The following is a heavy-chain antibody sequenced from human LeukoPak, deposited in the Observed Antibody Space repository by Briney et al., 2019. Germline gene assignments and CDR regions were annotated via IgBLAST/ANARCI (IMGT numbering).Heavy chain of an antibody. D-gene: IGHD1-1*01. CDR1: GFTFSRYW. CDR3: LKDVDHWKFDI. V-gene: IGHV3-7*03. CDR2: IKGDGSEL. Sequence: PGGSLRLSCAASGFTFSRYWMNWVRQAPGKGLEWVATIKGDGSELAYVDSVKGRFTISRDNTKNSLYLQLNSLRVEDTAFYYCLKDVDHWKFDIWGQGTMVTVSS. J-gene: IGHJ3*02.